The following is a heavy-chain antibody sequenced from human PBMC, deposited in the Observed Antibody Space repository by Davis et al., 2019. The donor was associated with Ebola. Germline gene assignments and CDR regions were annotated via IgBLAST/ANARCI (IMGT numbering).Heavy chain of an antibody. Sequence: AASVKVSCKASGYTFTSYAMHWVRQAPGQRLEWMGWINAGNGNTKYSQKFQGRVTITRDTSASTAYMELRSLRSEDTAVYYCARGSSGWLYYYYGMDVWGQGTTVTVSS. D-gene: IGHD6-19*01. V-gene: IGHV1-3*01. CDR3: ARGSSGWLYYYYGMDV. CDR2: INAGNGNT. J-gene: IGHJ6*02. CDR1: GYTFTSYA.